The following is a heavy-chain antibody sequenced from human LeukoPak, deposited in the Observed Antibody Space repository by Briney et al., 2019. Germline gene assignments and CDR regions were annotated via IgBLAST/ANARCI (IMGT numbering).Heavy chain of an antibody. CDR2: IYSGGST. D-gene: IGHD6-6*01. Sequence: GSLRLSCAASGFTVSSNYMSWVRQAPGKGLEWVSVIYSGGSTYYANSVKGRFTISRDNSKNTLYLQMNSLRAEDTAVYYCAKHEFIAARPFDYWGQGTLVTVSS. J-gene: IGHJ4*02. CDR1: GFTVSSNY. CDR3: AKHEFIAARPFDY. V-gene: IGHV3-53*01.